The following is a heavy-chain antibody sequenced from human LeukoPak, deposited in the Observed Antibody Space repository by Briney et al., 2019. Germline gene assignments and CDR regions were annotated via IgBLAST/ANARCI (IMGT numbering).Heavy chain of an antibody. CDR2: FYYTGST. CDR3: ARRSGTYHAFDI. CDR1: GGSISSNGYY. Sequence: SETLSLTCTVSGGSISSNGYYWGWSRQPPGKGLEWIGSFYYTGSTFYSPSLKSRVTISVDTSKNQFSLKLSSVTAADTAVYYCARRSGTYHAFDIWGQGIMVTVSS. D-gene: IGHD1-26*01. J-gene: IGHJ3*02. V-gene: IGHV4-39*01.